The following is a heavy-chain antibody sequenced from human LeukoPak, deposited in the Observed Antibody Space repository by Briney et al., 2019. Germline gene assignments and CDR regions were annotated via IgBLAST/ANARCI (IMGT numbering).Heavy chain of an antibody. Sequence: SVKVSCKASGYTFTGYYMHWVRQAPGQGLEWMGWINPNSGDTNYAQKFQGRVTMTRDTSISTAYMDLSRLRSDDTAVYYCARDFWSGNDAFAVWGQGTMVTVSS. CDR1: GYTFTGYY. J-gene: IGHJ3*01. D-gene: IGHD3-3*01. CDR3: ARDFWSGNDAFAV. V-gene: IGHV1-2*02. CDR2: INPNSGDT.